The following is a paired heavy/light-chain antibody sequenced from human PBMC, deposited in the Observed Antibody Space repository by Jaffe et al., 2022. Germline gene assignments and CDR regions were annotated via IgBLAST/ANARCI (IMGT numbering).Light chain of an antibody. J-gene: IGKJ1*01. V-gene: IGKV3-20*01. CDR1: QSVSSSY. Sequence: EIVLTQSPGTLSLSPGERATLSCRASQSVSSSYLAWYQQKPGQAPRLLIYGASSRATGIPDRFSGSGSGTDFTLTISRLEPEDFAVYYCQQYGSSSWTFGQGTKVEIK. CDR3: QQYGSSSWT. CDR2: GAS.
Heavy chain of an antibody. Sequence: EVQLLESGGGLVQPGGSLRLSCAASGFTFSSYAMSWVRQAPGKGLEWVSAISGSGGSTYYADSVKGRFTISRDNSKNTLYLQMNSLRAEDTAVYYCAKKNSDYDFWSGYYSGYYMDVWGKGTTVTVSS. D-gene: IGHD3-3*01. J-gene: IGHJ6*03. CDR1: GFTFSSYA. CDR2: ISGSGGST. CDR3: AKKNSDYDFWSGYYSGYYMDV. V-gene: IGHV3-23*01.